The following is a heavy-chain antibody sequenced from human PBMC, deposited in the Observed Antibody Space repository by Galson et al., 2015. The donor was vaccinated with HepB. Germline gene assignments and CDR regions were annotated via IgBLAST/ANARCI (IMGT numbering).Heavy chain of an antibody. CDR1: GYTFTNYY. Sequence: SVKVSCKASGYTFTNYYIHWVRQAPGQGLEWMGIINPSDGTRNYAQKFQGRLTLTRDTSTSTAYMELSSLRSEDTAIYFCARGSGSNKGLDYWGQGTLVTVSS. J-gene: IGHJ4*02. V-gene: IGHV1-46*01. D-gene: IGHD6-19*01. CDR2: INPSDGTR. CDR3: ARGSGSNKGLDY.